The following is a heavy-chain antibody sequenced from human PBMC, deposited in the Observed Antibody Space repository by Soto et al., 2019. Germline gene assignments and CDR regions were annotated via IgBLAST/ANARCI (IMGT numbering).Heavy chain of an antibody. CDR3: ATYTAFAKYYFDY. V-gene: IGHV4-30-2*01. Sequence: SETLSLTCAVSGVSITTNGYSWSWIRQPPGKGLEWIGYIYPSGTIFYNPSLNSRVTISADTSNNQFSLKLTPVTAADTAVYFCATYTAFAKYYFDYWGRGTLVTVSS. J-gene: IGHJ4*02. CDR2: IYPSGTI. CDR1: GVSITTNGYS. D-gene: IGHD3-16*01.